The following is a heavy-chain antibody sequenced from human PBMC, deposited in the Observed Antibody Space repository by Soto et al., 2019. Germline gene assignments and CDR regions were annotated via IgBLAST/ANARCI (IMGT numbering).Heavy chain of an antibody. Sequence: EVQLVESGGGLVKPGGSLRLSCAASGFTFSNAWMNWVRQAPGKGLEWVGRIKSKTDGGTTDYAAPVKGRFTISRDDSKNTLYLQMNSLKTEDTAVYYCTTTGWGYCSGGSCYGHDAFDIWGQGTMVTVSS. CDR2: IKSKTDGGTT. CDR3: TTTGWGYCSGGSCYGHDAFDI. J-gene: IGHJ3*02. D-gene: IGHD2-15*01. CDR1: GFTFSNAW. V-gene: IGHV3-15*07.